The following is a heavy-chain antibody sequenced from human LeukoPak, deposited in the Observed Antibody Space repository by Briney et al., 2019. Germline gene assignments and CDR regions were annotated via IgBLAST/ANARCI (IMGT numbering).Heavy chain of an antibody. CDR2: ISGSGGST. D-gene: IGHD3-3*01. CDR3: ARESEFLEWSTTAGAKIYYYYGMDV. V-gene: IGHV3-23*01. J-gene: IGHJ6*02. Sequence: GGSLRLSCAASGFTFSSYAMSWVRQAPGKGLEWVSAISGSGGSTYYADSVKGRFTISRDNAKNSLYLQMNSLRAEDTAVYYCARESEFLEWSTTAGAKIYYYYGMDVWGQGTTVTVSS. CDR1: GFTFSSYA.